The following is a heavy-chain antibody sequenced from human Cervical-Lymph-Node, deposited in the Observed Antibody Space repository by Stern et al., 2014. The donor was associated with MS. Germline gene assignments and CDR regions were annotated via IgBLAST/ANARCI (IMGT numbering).Heavy chain of an antibody. V-gene: IGHV3-33*01. J-gene: IGHJ4*02. CDR1: GFTFGNHG. CDR2: IWYDGSKK. CDR3: ARADGTLSTDF. Sequence: VQLVESGGGVVQPGRSLRLSCAASGFTFGNHGMHWVRQTPGKGLEWVAVIWYDGSKKYYADSVKGRFTISRDTSKNTLYLQMNSLRAEDTAVYYCARADGTLSTDFWGQGTLVTVSP.